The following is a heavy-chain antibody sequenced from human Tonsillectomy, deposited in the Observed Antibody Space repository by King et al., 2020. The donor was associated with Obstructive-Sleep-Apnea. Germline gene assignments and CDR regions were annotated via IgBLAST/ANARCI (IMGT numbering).Heavy chain of an antibody. J-gene: IGHJ2*01. CDR3: ASFFGDYPFEWCFNL. CDR1: GVSISSSSYF. CDR2: FYYSGDT. V-gene: IGHV4-39*07. D-gene: IGHD4-17*01. Sequence: QLQESGPGLVNPSETLSLTCTVSGVSISSSSYFWGWIRQPPGKGLEWIGTFYYSGDTYYNPSLKSRVTVSVDTSETQFSLKLTSVTAADTGVYYCASFFGDYPFEWCFNLWGRGTLVTVSS.